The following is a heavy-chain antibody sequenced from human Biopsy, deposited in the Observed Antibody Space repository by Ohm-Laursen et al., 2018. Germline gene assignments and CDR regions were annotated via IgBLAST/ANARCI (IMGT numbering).Heavy chain of an antibody. Sequence: GTLSLTCIVSGGSISSGSNYWAWIRQPPGKGLEWIGFISKGGDTTYNPSLRGRVAISVDTSKNQFSLKLSSVTAADTAIFFCARLYRLDDYWNDDPPDAFDVWGQGTRVTVSS. CDR2: ISKGGDT. V-gene: IGHV4-61*01. CDR1: GGSISSGSNY. J-gene: IGHJ3*01. CDR3: ARLYRLDDYWNDDPPDAFDV. D-gene: IGHD1-1*01.